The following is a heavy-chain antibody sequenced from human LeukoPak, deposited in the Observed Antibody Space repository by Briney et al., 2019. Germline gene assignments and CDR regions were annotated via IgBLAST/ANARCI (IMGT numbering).Heavy chain of an antibody. D-gene: IGHD3-10*01. J-gene: IGHJ5*02. CDR1: GFTFSSYP. CDR2: ISYDGSNK. CDR3: ARDYYGSGSYHAFDP. V-gene: IGHV3-30-3*01. Sequence: GGSLRLSCAASGFTFSSYPMHWVRQAPGKGLEWVAVISYDGSNKYYADSVKGRFTISRDNSKNSLYLQMNSLRAEDTAVYYCARDYYGSGSYHAFDPWGQGTLVTVSS.